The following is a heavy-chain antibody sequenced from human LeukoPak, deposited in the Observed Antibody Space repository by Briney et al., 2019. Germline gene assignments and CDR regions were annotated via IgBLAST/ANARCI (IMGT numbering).Heavy chain of an antibody. J-gene: IGHJ4*02. D-gene: IGHD1-7*01. CDR2: INHSGST. CDR1: GGSFSGYY. Sequence: SEALSLTCAVYGGSFSGYYWSWIRQPPGKGLEWIAEINHSGSTNYNPSLKSRVTISVDTSKNQFSLKLSSVTAADTAVYYCARRQVFDNWNYSNPYYFDYWGQGTLVTVSS. CDR3: ARRQVFDNWNYSNPYYFDY. V-gene: IGHV4-34*01.